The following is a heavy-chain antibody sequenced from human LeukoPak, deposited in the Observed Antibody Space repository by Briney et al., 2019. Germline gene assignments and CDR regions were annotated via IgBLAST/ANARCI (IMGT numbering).Heavy chain of an antibody. D-gene: IGHD6-13*01. CDR2: ISGFGGST. Sequence: GGSLRLSCAASGFTFNNYAMNWVRQAPGKGLEWVSGISGFGGSTYYAPSVKGRLTISRDNFGNMLYLHLDSLGVEDTAIYYCARRSGSSWSSFDYWGQGALVTVSS. CDR1: GFTFNNYA. V-gene: IGHV3-23*01. CDR3: ARRSGSSWSSFDY. J-gene: IGHJ4*02.